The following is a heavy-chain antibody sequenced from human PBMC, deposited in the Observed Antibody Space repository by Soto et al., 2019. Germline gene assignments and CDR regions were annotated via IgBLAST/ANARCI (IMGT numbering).Heavy chain of an antibody. CDR3: ARDRASGSYYDY. V-gene: IGHV3-48*03. J-gene: IGHJ4*02. CDR2: ISSSGRTI. Sequence: GGSLRLSCAASGFTFSSYEMNWVRQAPGKGLEWVSYISSSGRTIYYADSVKGRFTISRDNAKNSLYLQMNSLRAEDTAVYYCARDRASGSYYDYWGQGTLVTVSS. CDR1: GFTFSSYE. D-gene: IGHD1-26*01.